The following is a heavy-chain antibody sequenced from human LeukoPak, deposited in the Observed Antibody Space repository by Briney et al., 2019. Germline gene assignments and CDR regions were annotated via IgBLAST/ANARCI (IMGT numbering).Heavy chain of an antibody. CDR3: ARADYCSSTSCYLHY. Sequence: AASVTVSCTASGYTFTSYYMHWVRQAPGQGLEWMGIINPSGGSTSYAQKFQGRVTMTRDTSTSTVYMELSSLRSEDTAVYYCARADYCSSTSCYLHYWGQGTLVTVSS. D-gene: IGHD2-2*01. V-gene: IGHV1-46*01. CDR2: INPSGGST. J-gene: IGHJ4*02. CDR1: GYTFTSYY.